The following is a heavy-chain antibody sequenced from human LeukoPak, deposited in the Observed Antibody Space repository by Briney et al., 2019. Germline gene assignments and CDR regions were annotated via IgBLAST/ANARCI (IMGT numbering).Heavy chain of an antibody. CDR3: ARAPSLRPGTAFDV. V-gene: IGHV3-43D*03. CDR2: ISWDGGST. J-gene: IGHJ3*01. CDR1: GFTFDDYA. Sequence: GGSLRLSCAASGFTFDDYAMHWVRQAPGKGLEWVSLISWDGGSTYYADSVKGRFTFSRDNSKNSLYLQMNSLRAEDTALYYCARAPSLRPGTAFDVWGQGTMVTVSA. D-gene: IGHD3-10*01.